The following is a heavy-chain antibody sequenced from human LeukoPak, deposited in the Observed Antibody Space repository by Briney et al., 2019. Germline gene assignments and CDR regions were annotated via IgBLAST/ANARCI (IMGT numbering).Heavy chain of an antibody. V-gene: IGHV3-7*03. CDR3: AKNKGYCSSSTCYYQNGMDV. J-gene: IGHJ6*02. CDR2: IKEDGSKK. Sequence: PGGSLRLSCAASGFTFSRYWMTWVRQAPGKGLEWVANIKEDGSKKNYVDSVKGRFTISRDNAKNSLYLQMNSLRAEDTAVYYCAKNKGYCSSSTCYYQNGMDVWGQGTTVAVSS. D-gene: IGHD2-2*01. CDR1: GFTFSRYW.